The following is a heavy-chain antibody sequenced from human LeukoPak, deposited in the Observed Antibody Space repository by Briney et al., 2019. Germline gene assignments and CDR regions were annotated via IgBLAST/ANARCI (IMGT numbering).Heavy chain of an antibody. D-gene: IGHD3-22*01. CDR2: ISGSGGST. V-gene: IGHV3-23*01. CDR1: GFTFSSYE. J-gene: IGHJ3*02. CDR3: AKDPHPYYYDSSGYDNAFDI. Sequence: TGGSLRLSCAASGFTFSSYEMHWVRQAPGKGLEWVSAISGSGGSTYYADSVKGRFTISRDNSKDTLYLQMNSLRAEDTAVYYCAKDPHPYYYDSSGYDNAFDIWGQGTMVTVSS.